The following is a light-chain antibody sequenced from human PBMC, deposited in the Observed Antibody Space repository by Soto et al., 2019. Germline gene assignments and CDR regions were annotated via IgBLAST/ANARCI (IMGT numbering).Light chain of an antibody. CDR3: QHYNNWPPWT. CDR2: GAS. V-gene: IGKV3-15*01. J-gene: IGKJ1*01. CDR1: QSVSTN. Sequence: EIVMTQSPATLSVSPGERVTLSCRASQSVSTNLAGYQQKLGQAPRLLIYGASTRATGIPARFSGSGSGTEFTLTISSLQSEDFAVYYCQHYNNWPPWTFGQGTKVDLK.